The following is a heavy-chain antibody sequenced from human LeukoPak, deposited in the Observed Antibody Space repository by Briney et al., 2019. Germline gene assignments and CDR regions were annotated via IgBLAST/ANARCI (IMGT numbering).Heavy chain of an antibody. CDR1: GFTVSSSY. J-gene: IGHJ6*02. CDR2: IYSGGST. Sequence: GGSLRLSCAASGFTVSSSYMSWVRQAPGKGLEWVSLIYSGGSTYYADSVKGRFTISRDNSKNTLYLQMNSLRAEDTAVYYCARELLSSGWYCGMDVWGQGTTVTASS. V-gene: IGHV3-53*01. CDR3: ARELLSSGWYCGMDV. D-gene: IGHD6-19*01.